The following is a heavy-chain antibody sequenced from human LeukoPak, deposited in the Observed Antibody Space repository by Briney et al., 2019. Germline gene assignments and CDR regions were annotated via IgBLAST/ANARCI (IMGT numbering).Heavy chain of an antibody. CDR3: ARDDVYPNP. V-gene: IGHV3-7*04. D-gene: IGHD2-2*02. CDR2: IKEDGSDK. Sequence: GGSLRLSCAASGFTLSSYWMTWVCQAPGKGLEWVASIKEDGSDKSYVDSVKGRFTISRDSATNSLSLQMSSLRADDTAVYYCARDDVYPNPWGQGTLVTVSS. CDR1: GFTLSSYW. J-gene: IGHJ5*02.